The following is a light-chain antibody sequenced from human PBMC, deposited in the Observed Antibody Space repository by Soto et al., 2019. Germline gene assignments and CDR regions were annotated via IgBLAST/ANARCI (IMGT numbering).Light chain of an antibody. V-gene: IGKV4-1*01. CDR2: WAS. J-gene: IGKJ2*01. CDR3: QQYYSTPPT. Sequence: DIVMTQSPDSLAVSLGERATINCKSSQSVLYSSNNKNYLAWYQQKPGQPPKLLIYWASTRESGVPDRFSGSGSGTDFTLTISSMQAEDWAVYFCQQYYSTPPTFGPGTKLEIK. CDR1: QSVLYSSNNKNY.